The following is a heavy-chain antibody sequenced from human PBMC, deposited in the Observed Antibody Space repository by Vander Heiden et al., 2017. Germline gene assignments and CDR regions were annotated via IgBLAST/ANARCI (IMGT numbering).Heavy chain of an antibody. D-gene: IGHD7-27*01. CDR3: ARVRWGSYEA. Sequence: EVQLVESGGGLVRHGGSLRLSCAASGFSFSNYDMHWVRQVTGKGLEWVSAVDTAGDTFYPASVKGRFTISREDATNSLYLQMNSLRAGDTAVYYCARVRWGSYEAWGKGTLVTVSS. J-gene: IGHJ5*02. CDR2: VDTAGDT. V-gene: IGHV3-13*01. CDR1: GFSFSNYD.